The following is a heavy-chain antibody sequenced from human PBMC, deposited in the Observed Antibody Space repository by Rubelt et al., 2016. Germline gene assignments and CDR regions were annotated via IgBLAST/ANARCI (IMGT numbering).Heavy chain of an antibody. V-gene: IGHV3-23*04. Sequence: QLGMRGGGLVQPGGSLRLSCAASGFTFSSYSMNWVRQAPGKGLEWVSAISGDGGNTHYVDSVKGRFTISRDNSKNTLYLQMNSLRAEDTAVYYCATDVTYYDFWSGYYKDYWGQGTLVTVSS. CDR3: ATDVTYYDFWSGYYKDY. CDR1: GFTFSSYS. D-gene: IGHD3-3*01. CDR2: ISGDGGNT. J-gene: IGHJ4*02.